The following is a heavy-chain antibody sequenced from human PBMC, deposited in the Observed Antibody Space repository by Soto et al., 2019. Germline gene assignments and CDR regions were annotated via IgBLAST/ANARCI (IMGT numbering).Heavy chain of an antibody. D-gene: IGHD6-19*01. CDR2: IWYDGSNK. CDR1: GFTFSSYG. J-gene: IGHJ4*02. V-gene: IGHV3-33*01. Sequence: QVQLVESGGGVVQPGRSLRLSCAASGFTFSSYGMHWVRQAPGKGLEWVAVIWYDGSNKYYADSVKGRFTISRDNSKNTLYLQMNSLRAEDTTVYYCARVGYSSGWYEQSFDYWGQGTLITVSS. CDR3: ARVGYSSGWYEQSFDY.